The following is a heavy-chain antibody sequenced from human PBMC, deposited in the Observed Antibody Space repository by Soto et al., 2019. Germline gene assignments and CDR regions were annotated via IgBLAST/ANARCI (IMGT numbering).Heavy chain of an antibody. CDR3: ARDAPGEAPY. CDR1: GAPSPMAVYS. CDR2: INYRGTT. D-gene: IGHD2-2*01. Sequence: VRLRKSAPGLVSPPRPFSPTCLVPGAPSPMAVYSWTWFRHHPGKGLEWIGYINYRGTTFYNPSLKSRVFISVETSKNQFSLNLSSVTAADTAVYFCARDAPGEAPYWGQGTLVTVSS. V-gene: IGHV4-31*03. J-gene: IGHJ4*02.